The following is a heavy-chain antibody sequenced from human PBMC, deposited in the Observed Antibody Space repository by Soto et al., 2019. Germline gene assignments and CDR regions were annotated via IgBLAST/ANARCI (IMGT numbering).Heavy chain of an antibody. Sequence: EASVKVSCKVSGYTLTELSMHWVRQAPGKGLEWMGGFDPEDGETIYAQKFQGRVTMTEDTSTDTAYMELSSLRSEDTAVYYCATSPIFGVVISPYYFDYWGQGTLVTVSS. J-gene: IGHJ4*02. CDR2: FDPEDGET. CDR3: ATSPIFGVVISPYYFDY. D-gene: IGHD3-3*02. CDR1: GYTLTELS. V-gene: IGHV1-24*01.